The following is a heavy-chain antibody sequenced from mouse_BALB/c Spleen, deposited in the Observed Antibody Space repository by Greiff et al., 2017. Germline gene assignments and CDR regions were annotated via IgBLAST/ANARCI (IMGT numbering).Heavy chain of an antibody. CDR1: GFSLTGYG. CDR3: AREDYYGSRGFDY. V-gene: IGHV2-6-7*01. J-gene: IGHJ2*01. CDR2: IWGDGST. Sequence: VQLQESGPGLVAPSQSLSITCTVSGFSLTGYGVNWVRQPPGKGLEWLGMIWGDGSTDYNSALKSRLSISKDNSKSQVFLKMNSLQTDDTARYYCAREDYYGSRGFDYWGQGTTLTVSS. D-gene: IGHD1-1*01.